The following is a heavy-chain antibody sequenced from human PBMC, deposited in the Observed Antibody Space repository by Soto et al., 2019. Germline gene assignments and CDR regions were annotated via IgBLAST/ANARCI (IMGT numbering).Heavy chain of an antibody. CDR3: APLPRYCSSTSCPRDWFDP. J-gene: IGHJ5*02. D-gene: IGHD2-2*01. CDR1: GGTFSSYA. CDR2: IIPIFGTA. Sequence: GASVKVSCKASGGTFSSYAISWVLQAPGQGLEWMGGIIPIFGTANYAQKFQGRVTITADKSTSTAYMELSSLRSEDTAVYYCAPLPRYCSSTSCPRDWFDPWGQGTLVTVSS. V-gene: IGHV1-69*06.